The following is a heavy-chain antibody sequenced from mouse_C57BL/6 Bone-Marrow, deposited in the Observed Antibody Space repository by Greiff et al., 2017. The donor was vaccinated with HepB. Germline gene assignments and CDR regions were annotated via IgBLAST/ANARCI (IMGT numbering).Heavy chain of an antibody. CDR1: GYTFTDYE. V-gene: IGHV1-15*01. J-gene: IGHJ3*01. D-gene: IGHD1-1*01. CDR3: TRYYGSSYVDWFAY. CDR2: IDPETGGT. Sequence: VQLQQSGAELVRPGASVTLSCKASGYTFTDYEMHWVKQTPVHGLEWIGAIDPETGGTAYNQKFKGQAILTADKSSSTAYMELRSLTSEDSAVYYCTRYYGSSYVDWFAYWGQGTLVTVSA.